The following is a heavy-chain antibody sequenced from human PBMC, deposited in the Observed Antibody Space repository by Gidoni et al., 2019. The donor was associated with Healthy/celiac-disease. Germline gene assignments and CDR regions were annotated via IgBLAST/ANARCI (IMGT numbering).Heavy chain of an antibody. CDR1: GCTVSSYS. D-gene: IGHD6-13*01. CDR2: IRSCSSYI. CDR3: AGVPGREKQQQFAP. Sequence: EEQLGESGGGMVKPGGSLGLSCVDSGCTVSSYSRNWVRPAPGKGLEWVSSIRSCSSYIYYPDSVQGRFPISRDNAKNSLYLQMHSLRAEDTAVYYCAGVPGREKQQQFAPWGQGTLVPVSS. V-gene: IGHV3-21*01. J-gene: IGHJ5*02.